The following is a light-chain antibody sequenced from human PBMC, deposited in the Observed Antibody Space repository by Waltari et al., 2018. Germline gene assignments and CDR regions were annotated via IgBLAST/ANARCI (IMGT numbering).Light chain of an antibody. J-gene: IGLJ2*01. CDR1: TSDVGGFPY. CDR3: CSYAASYVV. Sequence: QSALTQPRSVSGSPGQSVPIPCTGATSDVGGFPYVSWYQQHPGNTPKLRIYDVSKRPSGVPDRFSGSKSGYTASLTISGLQAEDEADYYCCSYAASYVVFGGGTKLTVL. V-gene: IGLV2-11*01. CDR2: DVS.